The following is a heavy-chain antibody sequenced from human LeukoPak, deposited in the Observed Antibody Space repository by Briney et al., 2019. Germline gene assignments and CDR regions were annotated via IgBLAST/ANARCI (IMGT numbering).Heavy chain of an antibody. D-gene: IGHD1-26*01. CDR3: TRDDIVGATAAFDI. CDR2: IRSKAYGGTT. Sequence: GSLRLSCTASGFTFGDYAMSWFRQAPGKGLEWVGFIRSKAYGGTTEYAASVKGRFTISRDDSKSIAYLQMNSLKTEDTAVYYCTRDDIVGATAAFDIWGQGTMVTVSS. V-gene: IGHV3-49*03. J-gene: IGHJ3*02. CDR1: GFTFGDYA.